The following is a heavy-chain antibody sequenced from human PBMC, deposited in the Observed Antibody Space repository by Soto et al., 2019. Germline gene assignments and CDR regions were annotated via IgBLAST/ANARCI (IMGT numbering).Heavy chain of an antibody. CDR1: GGSISSGDYC. CDR3: ARDSLYYYGSGRQSYYYYGMDV. D-gene: IGHD3-10*01. CDR2: IYYSGST. J-gene: IGHJ6*02. Sequence: SETLSLTCTVAGGSISSGDYCCSWIRQPPGKGLEWIGYIYYSGSTYYNPSLKSRVTISVDTSKNQFSLKLSSVTAADTAVYYCARDSLYYYGSGRQSYYYYGMDVWXQGTTVTVSS. V-gene: IGHV4-30-4*01.